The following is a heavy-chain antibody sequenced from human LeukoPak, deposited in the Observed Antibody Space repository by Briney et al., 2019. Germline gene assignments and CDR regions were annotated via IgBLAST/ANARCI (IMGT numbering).Heavy chain of an antibody. Sequence: SETLSLTCTVSGGSLSSYYWSWIRQTPGEGLEWIGYIFYSASNKYNPSLKSRVTISVDKSKNQFSLKLNSVTAAGTAVYYCARDRVERVDDYGDPDAFDIWGEGTLVTVSS. CDR2: IFYSASN. D-gene: IGHD4-17*01. CDR3: ARDRVERVDDYGDPDAFDI. CDR1: GGSLSSYY. J-gene: IGHJ3*02. V-gene: IGHV4-59*01.